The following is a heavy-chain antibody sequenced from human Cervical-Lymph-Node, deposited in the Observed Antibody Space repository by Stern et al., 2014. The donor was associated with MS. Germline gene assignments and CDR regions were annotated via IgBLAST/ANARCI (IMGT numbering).Heavy chain of an antibody. V-gene: IGHV5-51*01. CDR2: IYPGDSDT. J-gene: IGHJ4*02. Sequence: EVQLVQSGAEVKKPGDSLKISCKASGYSFTSYWIGWVRQMPGKGLEWMGIIYPGDSDTKYNPSFQGQVTISADRSISTAYLQWSSLKASDTAMYYCVRQAPEQTLDYWGQGTLVTVSS. CDR3: VRQAPEQTLDY. D-gene: IGHD1/OR15-1a*01. CDR1: GYSFTSYW.